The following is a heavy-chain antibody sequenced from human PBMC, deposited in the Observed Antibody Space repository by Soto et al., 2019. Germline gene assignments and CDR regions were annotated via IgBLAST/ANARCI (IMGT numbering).Heavy chain of an antibody. J-gene: IGHJ6*02. CDR1: GGSFSGYY. D-gene: IGHD3-10*01. Sequence: SETLSLTCAVYGGSFSGYYWSWIRQPPGKGLEWIGEINHSGSTNYNPSLKSRVTISVDTSKNQFSLKVSSVTAADTAVYYCARGVRYYGSGSYYYYFGMDVWGQGTTVTVSS. CDR2: INHSGST. CDR3: ARGVRYYGSGSYYYYFGMDV. V-gene: IGHV4-34*01.